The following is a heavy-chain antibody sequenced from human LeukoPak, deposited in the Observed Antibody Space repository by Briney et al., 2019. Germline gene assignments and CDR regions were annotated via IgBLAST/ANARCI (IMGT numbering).Heavy chain of an antibody. CDR1: GYTFTSYG. CDR3: ACLYQWQVSYYSHGMDV. Sequence: ASMKVSCKASGYTFTSYGISWVRQAPGQGLEWVGRINPNTGGTNYAQRFQGRVTLTRDTSITTAYMELSSLRSDDTAIYYCACLYQWQVSYYSHGMDVWGQGTTVTVSS. V-gene: IGHV1-2*06. J-gene: IGHJ6*02. CDR2: INPNTGGT. D-gene: IGHD6-19*01.